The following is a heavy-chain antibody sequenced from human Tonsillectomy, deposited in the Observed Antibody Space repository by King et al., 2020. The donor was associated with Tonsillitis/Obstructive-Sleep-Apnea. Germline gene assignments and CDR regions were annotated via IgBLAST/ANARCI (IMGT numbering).Heavy chain of an antibody. CDR3: AGSIVVVPAANYYYYYYMDV. D-gene: IGHD2-2*01. CDR1: GGTFSSYA. CDR2: IIPIFGTA. V-gene: IGHV1-69*01. Sequence: QLVQSGAEVKKPGSSVKVSCKAYGGTFSSYAISWMRQAPGHWIECVGGIIPIFGTANDAQKFLGRVTITADESTSTAYMELSSLRSEDTAVYYCAGSIVVVPAANYYYYYYMDVWGKGTPVTVSS. J-gene: IGHJ6*03.